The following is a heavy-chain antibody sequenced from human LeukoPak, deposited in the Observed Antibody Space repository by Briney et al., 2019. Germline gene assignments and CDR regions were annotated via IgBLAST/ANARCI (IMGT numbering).Heavy chain of an antibody. CDR1: GFTVSSNY. Sequence: GGSLRLSCAASGFTVSSNYMSWVRQAPGKGLEWVSVIYSGGSTYYADSVKGRFTISRDNAKNSLYLQMNSLRAEDTALYYCAKASYPTVTTGGNWFDPWGQGTLVTVSS. CDR2: IYSGGST. D-gene: IGHD4-17*01. CDR3: AKASYPTVTTGGNWFDP. V-gene: IGHV3-53*05. J-gene: IGHJ5*02.